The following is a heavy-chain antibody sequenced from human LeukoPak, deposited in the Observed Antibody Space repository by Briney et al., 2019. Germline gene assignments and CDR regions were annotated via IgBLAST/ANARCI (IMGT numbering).Heavy chain of an antibody. V-gene: IGHV3-15*01. CDR1: GFTVSSNY. Sequence: GGSLRLSCAASGFTVSSNYMSWVRQAPGKGLEWVGRIKSKTDGGTTDYAAPVKGRFTISGDDSKNTLYLQMNSLKTEDTAVYYCTTEESSGWYYYYGMGVWGQGTTVTVSS. J-gene: IGHJ6*02. D-gene: IGHD6-19*01. CDR3: TTEESSGWYYYYGMGV. CDR2: IKSKTDGGTT.